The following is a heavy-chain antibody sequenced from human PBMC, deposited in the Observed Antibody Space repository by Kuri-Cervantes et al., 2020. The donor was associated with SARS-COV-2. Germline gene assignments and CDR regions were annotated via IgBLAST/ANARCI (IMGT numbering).Heavy chain of an antibody. CDR3: ARLVLGGTYSSSYGSGDY. CDR1: GYTFTSYY. Sequence: ASVKVSCKASGYTFTSYYMHWVRQAPGQGLEWMGWINPNSGGTNYAQRFQGWVTMTRDTSISTAYMELSRLRSDDAAVYYCARLVLGGTYSSSYGSGDYWGQGTLVTVSS. J-gene: IGHJ4*02. CDR2: INPNSGGT. D-gene: IGHD6-6*01. V-gene: IGHV1-2*04.